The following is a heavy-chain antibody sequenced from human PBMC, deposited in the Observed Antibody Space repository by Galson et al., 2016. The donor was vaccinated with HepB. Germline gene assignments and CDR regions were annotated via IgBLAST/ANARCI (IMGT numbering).Heavy chain of an antibody. J-gene: IGHJ4*02. CDR1: GFTFSSYG. V-gene: IGHV3-30*18. D-gene: IGHD3-3*01. CDR3: AKDSRSYYDFWSGYFVSE. CDR2: ISYDGSNK. Sequence: SLRLSCAASGFTFSSYGMHWVRQAPGKGLEWVAVISYDGSNKYYADSVKGRFTTSRDNSKNTLYLQMNSLRAEDTAVYYCAKDSRSYYDFWSGYFVSEWSQGTLVTVSS.